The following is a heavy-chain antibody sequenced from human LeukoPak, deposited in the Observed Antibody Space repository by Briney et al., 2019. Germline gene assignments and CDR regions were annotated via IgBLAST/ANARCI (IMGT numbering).Heavy chain of an antibody. V-gene: IGHV1-18*01. J-gene: IGHJ5*02. CDR3: ARDTYSSGWSNWFDP. D-gene: IGHD6-19*01. CDR2: ISAYNGNT. CDR1: GYTFTSYG. Sequence: GASVKVSCTASGYTFTSYGISWVRQAPGQGLEWMGWISAYNGNTNYAQKLQGRVTMTTDTSTSTAYMELRSLRSDDTAVYYCARDTYSSGWSNWFDPWGQGTLVTVSS.